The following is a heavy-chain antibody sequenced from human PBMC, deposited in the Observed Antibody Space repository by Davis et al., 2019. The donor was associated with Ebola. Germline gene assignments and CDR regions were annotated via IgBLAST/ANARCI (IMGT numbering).Heavy chain of an antibody. CDR2: IYYSGST. CDR3: ARMGILWFGELLLGLGNWFDP. D-gene: IGHD3-10*01. V-gene: IGHV4-39*01. J-gene: IGHJ5*02. CDR1: GGSIISSSYY. Sequence: MPSETLSLTCTVSGGSIISSSYYWGWIRQPPGKGLEWIGSIYYSGSTYYNPSLKSRVTISVDTSKNQFSLKLSSVTAADTAVYYCARMGILWFGELLLGLGNWFDPWGQGTLVTVSS.